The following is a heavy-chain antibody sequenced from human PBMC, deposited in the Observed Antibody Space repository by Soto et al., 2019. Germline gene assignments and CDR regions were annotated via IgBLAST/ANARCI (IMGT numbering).Heavy chain of an antibody. J-gene: IGHJ6*02. D-gene: IGHD6-13*01. CDR2: IYHTGST. Sequence: PSETLSLTCAVSGGSISSSDWWSWLRQPPGKGLEWIGEIYHTGSTNYNPSLKSRVTISVDKSKNQFSLKLTSVTAADTAVYFCARDPQLAAAGIDYGMDVWGQGTTVTVSS. CDR3: ARDPQLAAAGIDYGMDV. V-gene: IGHV4-4*02. CDR1: GGSISSSDW.